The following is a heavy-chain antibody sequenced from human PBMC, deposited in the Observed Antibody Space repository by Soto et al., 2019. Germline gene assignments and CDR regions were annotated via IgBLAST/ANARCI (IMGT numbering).Heavy chain of an antibody. CDR3: ASGRATVTTIFDY. V-gene: IGHV3-13*01. D-gene: IGHD4-17*01. CDR1: GFDISDYD. Sequence: GGSLRLSCVASGFDISDYDMHWVRQATGKGLEWVSGIGTAGVTHYLGSVKGRFTISRENAKNSLHLQMNSLRAGDTAVYFCASGRATVTTIFDYWGQGTLVTVSS. J-gene: IGHJ4*02. CDR2: IGTAGVT.